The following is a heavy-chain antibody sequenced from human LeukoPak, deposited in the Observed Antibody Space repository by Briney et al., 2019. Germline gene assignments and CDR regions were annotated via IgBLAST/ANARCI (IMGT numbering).Heavy chain of an antibody. V-gene: IGHV1-24*01. CDR2: FDPEDGET. D-gene: IGHD6-6*01. CDR3: ATDLGLYSSSSVSY. J-gene: IGHJ4*02. CDR1: RYTLTELS. Sequence: ASVKVSCKVSRYTLTELSMHWVRQAPGKGLEWMGGFDPEDGETIYAQKFQGRVTMTEDTSTDTAYMELSSLRSEDTAVYYCATDLGLYSSSSVSYWGQGTLVTVPS.